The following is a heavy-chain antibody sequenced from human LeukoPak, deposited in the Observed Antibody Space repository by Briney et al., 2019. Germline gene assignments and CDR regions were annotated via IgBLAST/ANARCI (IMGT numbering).Heavy chain of an antibody. CDR1: EFTFSSYA. D-gene: IGHD3-3*01. Sequence: GGSLRLSCAASEFTFSSYAMHWVRQAPGKGLEYVSAISSNGGSTYYANSVKGRFTISRDNSKNTLYLQMGSLRAEDMAVYYCAREGYYDFWSGPLPLDYWGQGTLVTVSS. V-gene: IGHV3-64*01. CDR2: ISSNGGST. J-gene: IGHJ4*02. CDR3: AREGYYDFWSGPLPLDY.